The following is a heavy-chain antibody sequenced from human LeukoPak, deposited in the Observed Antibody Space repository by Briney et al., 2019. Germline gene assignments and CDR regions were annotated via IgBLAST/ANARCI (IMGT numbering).Heavy chain of an antibody. J-gene: IGHJ5*02. CDR3: ARGIVVVPESYNWFDP. CDR1: GGSISSYY. Sequence: SETLSLTCTVSGGSISSYYWSWIRQPPGKGLEWIGYIYYSGSTNYNPSLKSRVTISVDTSKNQFSLKLSSVTAADTAVYYCARGIVVVPESYNWFDPWGQGTLVTVSS. CDR2: IYYSGST. D-gene: IGHD2-2*01. V-gene: IGHV4-59*01.